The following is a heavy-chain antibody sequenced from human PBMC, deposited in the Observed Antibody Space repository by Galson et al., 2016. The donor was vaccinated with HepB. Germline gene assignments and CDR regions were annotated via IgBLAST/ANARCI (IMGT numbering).Heavy chain of an antibody. V-gene: IGHV5-51*01. J-gene: IGHJ6*02. Sequence: QSGAEVKKPGESLKISCKGSGYSFVTYWLGWVRQMPGKGLELMGVIYPDDSDTRYSPSFQGQVTFSVDKSISTAYLQWSSLKASDTATYYCVGHYVWARKFYGSDVWGRGTTVIVSS. CDR1: GYSFVTYW. CDR3: VGHYVWARKFYGSDV. D-gene: IGHD2-8*01. CDR2: IYPDDSDT.